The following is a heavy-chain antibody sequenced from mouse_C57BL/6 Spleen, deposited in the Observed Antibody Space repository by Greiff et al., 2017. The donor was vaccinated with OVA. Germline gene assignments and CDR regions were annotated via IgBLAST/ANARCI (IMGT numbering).Heavy chain of an antibody. CDR3: ARSDGYYGYLED. V-gene: IGHV1-55*01. CDR2: IYPGSGST. Sequence: QVQLQQPGAELVKPGASVKMSCKASGYTFTSYWITWVKQRPGQGLEWIGDIYPGSGSTNYNEKFKSKATLTVDTSSSTAYMQLISLTSEDSAVYYCARSDGYYGYLEDWGTGTTVTVSS. J-gene: IGHJ1*03. D-gene: IGHD2-3*01. CDR1: GYTFTSYW.